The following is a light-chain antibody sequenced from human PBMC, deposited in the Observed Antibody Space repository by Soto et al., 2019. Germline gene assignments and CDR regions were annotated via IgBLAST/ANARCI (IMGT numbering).Light chain of an antibody. V-gene: IGKV3-20*01. CDR1: QSVTNNY. CDR2: GTS. CDR3: QQYGSSPPT. Sequence: EIVLTQSPGTLSLSPGERATLSCRASQSVTNNYLAWYQRKPGQPPRLLIYGTSYRSTDIPRRFSGSGSWTDFTLTITSLEPEDLAVYYWQQYGSSPPTFGQGTKVEIK. J-gene: IGKJ1*01.